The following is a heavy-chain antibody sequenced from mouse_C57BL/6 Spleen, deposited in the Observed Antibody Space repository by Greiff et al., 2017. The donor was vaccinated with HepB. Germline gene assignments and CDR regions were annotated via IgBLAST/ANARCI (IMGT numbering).Heavy chain of an antibody. CDR1: GYTFTDYY. Sequence: EVQLQQSGPELVKPGASVKISCKASGYTFTDYYMNWVKQSHGKSLEWIGDINPNNGGTSYNQKFKGKATLTVDKSSSTAYMERRSLTSEDSAVYYCARGGVVATDWYFDVWGTGTTVTVSS. CDR2: INPNNGGT. CDR3: ARGGVVATDWYFDV. V-gene: IGHV1-26*01. J-gene: IGHJ1*03. D-gene: IGHD1-1*01.